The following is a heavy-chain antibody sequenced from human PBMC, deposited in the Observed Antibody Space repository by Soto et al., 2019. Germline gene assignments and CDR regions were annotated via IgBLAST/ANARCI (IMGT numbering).Heavy chain of an antibody. CDR1: GGAVSDYV. V-gene: IGHV1-69*06. Sequence: QVHLVQSGAEVKKPGTSVRVSCKASGGAVSDYVIAWVRQAPGQGPEWMGGIIPSFGTANYAQTFLGRVTMTADKSTNTAYLELNSLTYEDTAVYYCARASLGTGYSAGKGWFDPWCQGTLVTVSS. CDR2: IIPSFGTA. D-gene: IGHD1-26*01. J-gene: IGHJ5*02. CDR3: ARASLGTGYSAGKGWFDP.